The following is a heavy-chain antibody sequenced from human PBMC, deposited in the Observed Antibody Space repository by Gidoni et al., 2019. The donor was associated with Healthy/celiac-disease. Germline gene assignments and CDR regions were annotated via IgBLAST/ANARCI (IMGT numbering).Heavy chain of an antibody. D-gene: IGHD6-19*01. CDR1: GFTFRSYG. CDR3: ARDPLTYSSGWYVGDY. Sequence: QVQLVESGGGVVQPGRSLRLSCAASGFTFRSYGMHWVRQAPGKGLEWVAVIWYDGSNKYYADSVKGRFTISRDNSKNTLYLQMNSLRAEDTAVYYCARDPLTYSSGWYVGDYWGQGTLVTVSS. J-gene: IGHJ4*02. V-gene: IGHV3-33*01. CDR2: IWYDGSNK.